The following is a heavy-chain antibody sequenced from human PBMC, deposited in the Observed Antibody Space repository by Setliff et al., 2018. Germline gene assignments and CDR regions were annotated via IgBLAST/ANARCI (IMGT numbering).Heavy chain of an antibody. V-gene: IGHV4-38-2*01. CDR2: IYHSGST. Sequence: SETLSLTCAVSAYSIRSGYYWGWIRQPPGKGLEWIGSIYHSGSTYYNPSLKSRVTISMDTSKNQFSLKVSSVTAADTAVYYCARSFSRREKFLLDYWGQGALVTVSS. CDR3: ARSFSRREKFLLDY. J-gene: IGHJ4*02. CDR1: AYSIRSGYY.